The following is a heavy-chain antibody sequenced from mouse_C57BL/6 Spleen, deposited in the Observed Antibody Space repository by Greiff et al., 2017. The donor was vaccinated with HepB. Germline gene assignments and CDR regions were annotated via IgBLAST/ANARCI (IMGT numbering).Heavy chain of an antibody. J-gene: IGHJ3*01. V-gene: IGHV10-1*01. CDR2: IRSKSNNYAT. D-gene: IGHD2-2*01. CDR3: SYGYDWFAY. Sequence: EVQLQESGGGLVQPKGSLKLSCAASGFSFNTYAMNWVRQAPGKGLEWVARIRSKSNNYATYYADSVKDRFTISRDDSESMLYLQMNNLKTEDTAMYYCSYGYDWFAYWGQGTLVTVSA. CDR1: GFSFNTYA.